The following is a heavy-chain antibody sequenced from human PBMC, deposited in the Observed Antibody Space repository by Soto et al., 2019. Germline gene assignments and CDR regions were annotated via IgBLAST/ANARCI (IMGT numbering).Heavy chain of an antibody. D-gene: IGHD2-8*01. Sequence: QVQLVESGGGVVQTGRSLRLSCAASVFTFRSYGLHWFRQAPGKGLECVAVISYEGSIKYYADSVKGRFTISRDNSKNPLSLQMRSLRAEVTAVYYCATDHSIRVYAPVYWYFDLRGRGTLVTVSS. J-gene: IGHJ2*01. CDR3: ATDHSIRVYAPVYWYFDL. V-gene: IGHV3-30*03. CDR1: VFTFRSYG. CDR2: ISYEGSIK.